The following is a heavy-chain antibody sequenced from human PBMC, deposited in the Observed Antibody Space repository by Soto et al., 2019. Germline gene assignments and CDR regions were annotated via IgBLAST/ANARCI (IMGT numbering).Heavy chain of an antibody. Sequence: QVQLVQSGAEVKKPGASVKVSCEASGYTFTTHDINWVRQANGQGLEWMGWMNPRSGNTGEAQKFQGRLTMTSNTSTGTAYMELSGLTSEDTAVYYCARGPRYCSSPSCTSWDYWGQGTLVTVSS. V-gene: IGHV1-8*01. D-gene: IGHD2-2*01. CDR2: MNPRSGNT. J-gene: IGHJ4*02. CDR3: ARGPRYCSSPSCTSWDY. CDR1: GYTFTTHD.